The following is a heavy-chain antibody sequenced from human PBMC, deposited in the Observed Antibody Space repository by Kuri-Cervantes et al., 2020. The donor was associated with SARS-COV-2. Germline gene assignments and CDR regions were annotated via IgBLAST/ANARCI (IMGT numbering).Heavy chain of an antibody. CDR2: ISSSSSYI. V-gene: IGHV3-21*01. CDR3: ARAPILGLNWFDP. Sequence: ESLKISCAASGFTFDDYGMSWVRQAPGKGLEWVSSISSSSSYIYYADSVKGRFTISRDNAKNSLYLQMNSLRAEDTAVYYCARAPILGLNWFDPWGQGTLVTVSS. CDR1: GFTFDDYG. D-gene: IGHD3-16*01. J-gene: IGHJ5*02.